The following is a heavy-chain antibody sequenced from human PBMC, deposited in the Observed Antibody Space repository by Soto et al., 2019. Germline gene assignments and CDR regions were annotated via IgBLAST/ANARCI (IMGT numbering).Heavy chain of an antibody. V-gene: IGHV4-39*01. J-gene: IGHJ5*02. CDR3: TRRPKSPLYGSSSPCDR. CDR2: IYYSGST. Sequence: SETLSLTCTVSGGSISSSSYFWGWVRQPPGKGLESIGSIYYSGSTYYNPSFKSRVTISVDTSKNLFSLRLSSVTAADTAVYYYTRRPKSPLYGSSSPCDRWGQGTLVTVSS. D-gene: IGHD6-6*01. CDR1: GGSISSSSYF.